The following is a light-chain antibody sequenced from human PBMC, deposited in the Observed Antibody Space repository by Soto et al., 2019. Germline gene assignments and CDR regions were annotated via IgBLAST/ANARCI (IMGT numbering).Light chain of an antibody. Sequence: DIQMTQSPSSLSASVGDRVTITCRTSQSIDNYLNWYQQKPGKAPKLLMFAASTLQSGVPSRFSGSGSETDFTLTISSLQPEDFATYYCLQDYNYPITFGQGTRLEIK. CDR3: LQDYNYPIT. J-gene: IGKJ5*01. CDR2: AAS. V-gene: IGKV1-39*01. CDR1: QSIDNY.